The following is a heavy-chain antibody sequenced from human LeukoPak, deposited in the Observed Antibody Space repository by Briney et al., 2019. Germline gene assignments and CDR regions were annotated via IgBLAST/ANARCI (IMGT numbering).Heavy chain of an antibody. D-gene: IGHD6-19*01. CDR1: GFTFSSYA. V-gene: IGHV3-23*01. CDR2: ISGSGGST. J-gene: IGHJ4*02. Sequence: PGGTLRLSCAASGFTFSSYAMSWVRQAPGKGLEWVSAISGSGGSTYYADSVKGRFTISRDNSKNTLYLQMNSLRAEDTAVYYCAKTRYSSGWYGGWGQGTLVTVSS. CDR3: AKTRYSSGWYGG.